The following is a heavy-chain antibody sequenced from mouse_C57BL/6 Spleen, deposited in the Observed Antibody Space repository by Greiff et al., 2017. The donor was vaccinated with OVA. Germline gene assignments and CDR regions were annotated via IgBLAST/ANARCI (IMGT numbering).Heavy chain of an antibody. J-gene: IGHJ3*01. V-gene: IGHV1-69*01. CDR1: GYTFTSYW. CDR2: IDPSDSYT. CDR3: ARGDYSNYVGFAD. D-gene: IGHD2-5*01. Sequence: QVQLQQPGAELVMPGASVKLSCKASGYTFTSYWMHWVKQRPGQGLEWIGEIDPSDSYTNYNQKFKGKSTLTVDKSSSTAYMQLSSLTSEDSAVYYCARGDYSNYVGFADWGQGTLVTVAA.